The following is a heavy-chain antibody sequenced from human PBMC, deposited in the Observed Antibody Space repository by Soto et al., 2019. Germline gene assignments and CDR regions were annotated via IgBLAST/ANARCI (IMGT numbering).Heavy chain of an antibody. CDR1: GGSLSSYY. J-gene: IGHJ3*01. D-gene: IGHD5-12*01. CDR2: IYYSGST. CDR3: ERDFAGGLNDAFDF. Sequence: SETLSLTCTVSGGSLSSYYWSWIRQPPGKGLEWIGYIYYSGSTNYNPSLKSRVTITMDTSASTAYMELRSLKSADTAVFYCERDFAGGLNDAFDFWGQGTMVTVSS. V-gene: IGHV4-59*01.